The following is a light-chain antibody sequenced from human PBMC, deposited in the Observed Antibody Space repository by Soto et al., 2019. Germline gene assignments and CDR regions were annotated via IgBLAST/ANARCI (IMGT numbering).Light chain of an antibody. CDR2: SAS. CDR1: QTVRSS. V-gene: IGKV1-39*01. J-gene: IGKJ3*01. Sequence: DIQMTQSPSALSAFVGDRVTLTCRASQTVRSSLIWYQQKPGKAPKILIYSASSLQSGVPSRFSGSGFGTDFTLTITDLHPEDSAIYYCQQSFTLPPVTFGPGTKVEIK. CDR3: QQSFTLPPVT.